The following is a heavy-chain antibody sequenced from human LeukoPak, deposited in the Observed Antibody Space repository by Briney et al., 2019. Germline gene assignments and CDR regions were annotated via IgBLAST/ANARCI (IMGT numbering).Heavy chain of an antibody. D-gene: IGHD3-22*01. J-gene: IGHJ4*02. V-gene: IGHV4-59*01. Sequence: SETLSLTCTVSGGSISRYYWSWLRQPPGKGLEWIGYIYYSGSTNYNPSLKSRVTISVDTSKNQFSLKLSSVTAADTAVYYCAGTYYYDSSGYYPKGFECFDYWGQGTLVTVSS. CDR3: AGTYYYDSSGYYPKGFECFDY. CDR1: GGSISRYY. CDR2: IYYSGST.